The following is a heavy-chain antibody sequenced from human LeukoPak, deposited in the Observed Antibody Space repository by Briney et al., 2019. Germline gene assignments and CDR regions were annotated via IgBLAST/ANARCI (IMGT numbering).Heavy chain of an antibody. CDR1: GGSISSYY. D-gene: IGHD6-13*01. J-gene: IGHJ6*02. CDR2: IYTSGST. CDR3: ARAGAYSSSWSPMDV. Sequence: SETLSLTCTVSGGSISSYYWSWIRQPAGKGLEWIGRIYTSGSTNYNPSPKSRVTMSVDTSKNQFSLKLSSVTAADTAVYYCARAGAYSSSWSPMDVWGQGTTVTVSS. V-gene: IGHV4-4*07.